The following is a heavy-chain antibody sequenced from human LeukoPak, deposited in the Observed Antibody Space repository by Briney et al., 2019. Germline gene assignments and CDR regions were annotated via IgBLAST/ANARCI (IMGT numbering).Heavy chain of an antibody. V-gene: IGHV3-23*01. CDR2: ISGSGAYT. CDR3: AKDDGLAAAGTSFDY. CDR1: GFTFSNYA. J-gene: IGHJ4*02. Sequence: GGSLRLSCAASGFTFSNYAMSWVRQAPGKGLEWVSAISGSGAYTYYADAVKGRLTISRDNSKNTLYLQMNSLRAEDTAVYYCAKDDGLAAAGTSFDYWGQGTLVTVSS. D-gene: IGHD6-13*01.